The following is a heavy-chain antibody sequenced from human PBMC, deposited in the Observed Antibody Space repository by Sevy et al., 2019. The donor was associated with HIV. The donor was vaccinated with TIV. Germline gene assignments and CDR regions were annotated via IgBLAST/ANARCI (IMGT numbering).Heavy chain of an antibody. CDR1: GGSLSSYA. J-gene: IGHJ6*02. V-gene: IGHV1-69*13. D-gene: IGHD3-10*01. Sequence: ASVKVSCKASGGSLSSYAISWVRQAPGQGLEWMGGFIPILHTSKYTQKLQGRLTITADESTSTANMELSSLRSEDTAIYYCAIIGSILWDRPDMDVWGQGTTVTVSS. CDR3: AIIGSILWDRPDMDV. CDR2: FIPILHTS.